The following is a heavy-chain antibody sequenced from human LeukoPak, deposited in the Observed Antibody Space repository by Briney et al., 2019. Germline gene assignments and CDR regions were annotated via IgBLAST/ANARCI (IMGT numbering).Heavy chain of an antibody. CDR3: RGDYDSSGYYYVSAGGSLDY. D-gene: IGHD3-22*01. Sequence: GGSLRLSCAASGFTFSSYGMHWVRQAPGKGLEWVAFIRYDGSNKYYADSVKGRFTISRDNSKNTLYLQMNSLRAEDTAVYYCRGDYDSSGYYYVSAGGSLDYWGQGTLVTVSS. CDR2: IRYDGSNK. V-gene: IGHV3-30*02. CDR1: GFTFSSYG. J-gene: IGHJ4*02.